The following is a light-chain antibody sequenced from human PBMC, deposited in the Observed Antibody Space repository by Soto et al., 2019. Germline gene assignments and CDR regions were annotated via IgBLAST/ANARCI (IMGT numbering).Light chain of an antibody. CDR3: QACGRAPGS. CDR2: GAS. CDR1: QSVSSNY. Sequence: EIVLTHSPATLSLSPGERATLSCRASQSVSSNYLPWYQQNPGQAPSLVIYGASSRASGIPDRFSGSGSGTDFTPIISRLAYEHKAVYYCQACGRAPGSFGQGTRLEI. J-gene: IGKJ5*01. V-gene: IGKV3-20*01.